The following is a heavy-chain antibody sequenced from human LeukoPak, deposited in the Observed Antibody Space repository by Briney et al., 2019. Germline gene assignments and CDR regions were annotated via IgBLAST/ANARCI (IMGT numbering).Heavy chain of an antibody. V-gene: IGHV4-34*01. J-gene: IGHJ5*02. D-gene: IGHD3-3*01. CDR1: GGSFSGYY. CDR2: INHSGST. Sequence: PSETLSLTCAVYGGSFSGYYWSWIRQPPGKGLEWIGEINHSGSTNYNPSLKSRVTISVDTSKNQFSLKLSSVTAADTAVYYCARDLTIFRVARFDPWGQGTLVSVSS. CDR3: ARDLTIFRVARFDP.